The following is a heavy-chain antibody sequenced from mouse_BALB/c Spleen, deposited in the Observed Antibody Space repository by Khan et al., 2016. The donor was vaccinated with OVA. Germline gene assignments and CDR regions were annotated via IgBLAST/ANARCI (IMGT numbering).Heavy chain of an antibody. Sequence: VQLQESGPGLVAPSQSLSNTCTISGFSLTNYGVHWVRQPPGKGLEWLVLMWSDGSTTYNSALKSRLTISKDNHKSNVFLKMNSLQTAATPMYFCARQPYYHYNVMDYWGQGTTVTVSA. J-gene: IGHJ4*01. CDR3: ARQPYYHYNVMDY. V-gene: IGHV2-6-1*01. D-gene: IGHD2-10*01. CDR1: GFSLTNYG. CDR2: MWSDGST.